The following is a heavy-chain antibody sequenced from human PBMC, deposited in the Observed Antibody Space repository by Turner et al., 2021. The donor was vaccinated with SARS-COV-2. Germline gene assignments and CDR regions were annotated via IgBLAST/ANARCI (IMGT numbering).Heavy chain of an antibody. CDR3: ARVGSSWYGEIDY. J-gene: IGHJ4*02. D-gene: IGHD3-10*01. CDR1: GFNLRSYA. Sequence: QVQLVGSGRGVCLPGTSLGLSCAVSGFNLRSYARHWVRQAPGRGLGWVAVTPYDGSDQYYRDAVKGRFTISRDNSQNTLYLQMNSLRPEDTAVYYCARVGSSWYGEIDYWGQGTLVTVSS. V-gene: IGHV3-30-3*01. CDR2: TPYDGSDQ.